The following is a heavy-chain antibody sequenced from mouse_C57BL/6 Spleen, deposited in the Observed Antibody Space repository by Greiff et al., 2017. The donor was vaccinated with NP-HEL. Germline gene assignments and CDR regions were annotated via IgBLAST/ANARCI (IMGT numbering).Heavy chain of an antibody. J-gene: IGHJ3*01. CDR1: GFTFSSYA. Sequence: EVQVVESGGGLVKPGGSLKLSCAASGFTFSSYAMSWVRQTPEKRLEWVATISDGGSYTYYPDNVKGRFTISRDNAKNNLYLQMSHLKSEDTAMYYCARAEAGGFAYWGQGTLVTVSA. CDR3: ARAEAGGFAY. V-gene: IGHV5-4*01. D-gene: IGHD3-2*02. CDR2: ISDGGSYT.